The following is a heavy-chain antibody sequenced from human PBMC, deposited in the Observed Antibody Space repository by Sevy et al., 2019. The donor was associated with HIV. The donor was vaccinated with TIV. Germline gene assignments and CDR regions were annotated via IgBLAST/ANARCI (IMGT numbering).Heavy chain of an antibody. D-gene: IGHD4-17*01. CDR3: ARLNYGDYSNYLDP. CDR2: IYYSGTT. J-gene: IGHJ5*02. CDR1: GGSISSNSYY. V-gene: IGHV4-39*01. Sequence: SETLSLTCTVSGGSISSNSYYWVWIRQPPGKGLEWIGSIYYSGTTYYNPSLKSRVTISIDTSKTQFSLKLSSVTAADTAIFYCARLNYGDYSNYLDPWGQGSLVTVSS.